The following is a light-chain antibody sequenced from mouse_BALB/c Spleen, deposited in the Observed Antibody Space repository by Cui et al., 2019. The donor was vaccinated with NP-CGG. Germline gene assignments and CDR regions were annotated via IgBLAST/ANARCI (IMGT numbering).Light chain of an antibody. CDR3: ALWYSNHWV. CDR2: GTN. J-gene: IGLJ1*01. Sequence: HAVVTQESALTTSPGETVTPTCRSSTGAVTTSNYANWVQEKPDHLFTGLISGTNNRPPGVPARFSGSLIGDKAALTISGAQTEDEAIYFCALWYSNHWVFGGGTKLTVL. CDR1: TGAVTTSNY. V-gene: IGLV1*01.